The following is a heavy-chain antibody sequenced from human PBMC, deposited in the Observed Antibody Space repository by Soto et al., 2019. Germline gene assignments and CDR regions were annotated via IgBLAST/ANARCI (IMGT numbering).Heavy chain of an antibody. Sequence: SETQSLTCAVSGGSISSGGYSWSWIRQPPGKGLEWIGYIYHSGSTYYNPSLKSRVTISVDRSKNQFSLKLSSVTAADTAVYYCARANPSEEYFQHWGQGTLVTVSS. D-gene: IGHD6-6*01. CDR2: IYHSGST. CDR1: GGSISSGGYS. J-gene: IGHJ1*01. V-gene: IGHV4-30-2*01. CDR3: ARANPSEEYFQH.